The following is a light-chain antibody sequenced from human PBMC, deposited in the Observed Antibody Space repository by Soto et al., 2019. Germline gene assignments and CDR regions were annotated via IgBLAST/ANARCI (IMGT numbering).Light chain of an antibody. Sequence: QSVLTQPPSLSGAPGQTITISWTGSSTNIGAGSDVHWFQHLPGTAPKVLIYGNNNRPSGVPDRFSGSKSGTSGSLAITGLQAEDEADYYCQSYDSSRRAWVFGGGTKLTVL. CDR2: GNN. CDR1: STNIGAGSD. J-gene: IGLJ3*02. CDR3: QSYDSSRRAWV. V-gene: IGLV1-40*01.